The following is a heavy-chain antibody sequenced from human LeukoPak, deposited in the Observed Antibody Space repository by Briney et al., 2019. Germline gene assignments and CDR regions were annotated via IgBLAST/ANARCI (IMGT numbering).Heavy chain of an antibody. J-gene: IGHJ4*02. Sequence: SETLSLTCVVSGYSIRNGDYWGWIRQSPGKGLEWIASMYNSVSIHYNPSLKSRVTILVDTSKNEFSLKMRSVTAADTAVYYCARNSSSGFFDYWGQGTLATVSS. D-gene: IGHD6-6*01. CDR2: MYNSVSI. V-gene: IGHV4-38-2*01. CDR3: ARNSSSGFFDY. CDR1: GYSIRNGDY.